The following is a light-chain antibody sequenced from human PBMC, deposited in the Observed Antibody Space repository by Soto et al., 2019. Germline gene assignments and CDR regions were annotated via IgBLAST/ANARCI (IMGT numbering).Light chain of an antibody. CDR2: DAS. CDR3: QQYNNWPPDYT. J-gene: IGKJ2*01. V-gene: IGKV3D-15*01. CDR1: QSVNTR. Sequence: EIVMTQSPATLSVSPGERATLSCRASQSVNTRLAWYQQKPGQAPRLVIYDASTRATGIPARFSGSGSGTEFTLTISSLQSEDFAVYHCQQYNNWPPDYTFGQGTKLEIK.